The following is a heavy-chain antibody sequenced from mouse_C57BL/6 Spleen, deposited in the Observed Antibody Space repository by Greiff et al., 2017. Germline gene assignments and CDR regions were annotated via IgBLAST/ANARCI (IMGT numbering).Heavy chain of an antibody. CDR2: IYPGDGDT. CDR1: GYEFSRSW. J-gene: IGHJ2*02. D-gene: IGHD1-3*01. Sequence: QVHLQQSGPELVKPGASVKISCKASGYEFSRSWMNWVKQRPGKGLEWIGRIYPGDGDTTYNGKFKGKATLTADKSSSTAYMQLSSLTSEDSAVYFCARKWTRNYFDYWGQGTSLTVSS. CDR3: ARKWTRNYFDY. V-gene: IGHV1-82*01.